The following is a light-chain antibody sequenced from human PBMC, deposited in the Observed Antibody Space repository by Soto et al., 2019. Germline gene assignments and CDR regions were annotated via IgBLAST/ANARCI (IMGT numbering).Light chain of an antibody. V-gene: IGLV2-8*01. Sequence: QSVLTQPPSASGSLGQSVTISCTGAGTDVGQYNYVSWYQQHPGKAPKLLIHHVSRRPSGVPARFSGSKSGNTASLTVSGLQAADEADYFCKSYAGSNTYVFGSGTKLTVL. J-gene: IGLJ1*01. CDR2: HVS. CDR3: KSYAGSNTYV. CDR1: GTDVGQYNY.